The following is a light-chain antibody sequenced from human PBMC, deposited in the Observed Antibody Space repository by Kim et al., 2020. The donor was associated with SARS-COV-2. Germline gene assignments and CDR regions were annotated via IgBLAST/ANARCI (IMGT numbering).Light chain of an antibody. Sequence: AERATLSCRASQSVNSNYLAWYQQKPGQAPRLLIYGTSSGATGIPDRFSGSGSGTDFTLTISRLEPEDFAVYYCQQYTYSPPSITFGQGTRLEIK. V-gene: IGKV3-20*01. CDR3: QQYTYSPPSIT. J-gene: IGKJ5*01. CDR2: GTS. CDR1: QSVNSNY.